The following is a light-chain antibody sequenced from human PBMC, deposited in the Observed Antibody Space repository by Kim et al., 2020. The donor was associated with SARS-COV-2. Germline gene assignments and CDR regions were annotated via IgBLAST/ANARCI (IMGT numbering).Light chain of an antibody. CDR1: QSVSSSY. CDR3: QQDYNPLT. J-gene: IGKJ4*01. V-gene: IGKV3D-7*01. Sequence: PGERVTLSCRASQSVSSSYLTWYQQKPGQAPRLLIYGASTRATSIPARFSGSGSGTDFTLTISSLQPEDFAVYYCQQDYNPLTFGGGTKVDI. CDR2: GAS.